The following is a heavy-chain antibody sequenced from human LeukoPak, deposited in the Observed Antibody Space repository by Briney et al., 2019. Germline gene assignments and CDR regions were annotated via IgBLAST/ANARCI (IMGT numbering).Heavy chain of an antibody. CDR2: IYSGGST. V-gene: IGHV3-53*01. CDR3: AGDSSIAARPGAFDI. CDR1: GFTVSSNY. Sequence: GGSLRLSCAASGFTVSSNYMSWVRQAPGKGLEWVSVIYSGGSTYYADSVKGRFTISRDNSKNTLYLQMNSLRAEDTAVYYCAGDSSIAARPGAFDIWGQGTMVTVSS. J-gene: IGHJ3*02. D-gene: IGHD6-6*01.